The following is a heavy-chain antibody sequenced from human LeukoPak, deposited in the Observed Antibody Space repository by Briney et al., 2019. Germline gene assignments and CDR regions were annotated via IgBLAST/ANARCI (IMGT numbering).Heavy chain of an antibody. CDR1: GGSISSGSYY. CDR2: IYTSGST. V-gene: IGHV4-61*02. J-gene: IGHJ5*02. Sequence: SETLSLTCTVSGGSISSGSYYWSWIRQPAGKGLEWIGRIYTSGSTNYNPSLKSRVTISVDTSKNQFSLKLSSVTPADTAVYYCARTTVTTGAGFDPWGQGTLVTVSS. CDR3: ARTTVTTGAGFDP. D-gene: IGHD4-17*01.